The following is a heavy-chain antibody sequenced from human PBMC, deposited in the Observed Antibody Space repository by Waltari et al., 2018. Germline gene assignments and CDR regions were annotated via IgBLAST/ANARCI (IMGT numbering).Heavy chain of an antibody. CDR3: ARENVIYCSSTSCSMAAYYYYYGMDV. D-gene: IGHD2-2*01. CDR1: GFTFSSYA. CDR2: ISYDGSNK. Sequence: QVQLVESGGGVVQPGRSLRLSCAASGFTFSSYAMHWVRQAPGKGLEWVAVISYDGSNKYYADSVKGPFPTPRDNAKNTLYLQMNSLRGEDTVVYYCARENVIYCSSTSCSMAAYYYYYGMDVWGQGTTVTVSS. V-gene: IGHV3-30*04. J-gene: IGHJ6*02.